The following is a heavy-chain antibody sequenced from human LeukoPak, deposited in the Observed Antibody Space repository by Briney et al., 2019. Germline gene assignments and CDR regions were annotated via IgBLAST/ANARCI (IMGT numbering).Heavy chain of an antibody. J-gene: IGHJ4*02. CDR3: GREGRMATIMYFYC. CDR1: GFTFSSYA. Sequence: GRSLRLSCEASGFTFSSYAMHWVRQAPGKGLEWVAGISYDGSNKYYADSLKGRFTISRDNSKNTLYLQMNSLRAEDTAVYYCGREGRMATIMYFYCWGQVTLVTVSS. CDR2: ISYDGSNK. V-gene: IGHV3-30*04. D-gene: IGHD5-24*01.